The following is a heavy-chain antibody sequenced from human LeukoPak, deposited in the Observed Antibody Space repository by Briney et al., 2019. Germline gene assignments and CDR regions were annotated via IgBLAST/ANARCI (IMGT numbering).Heavy chain of an antibody. CDR3: ARGRAVVITRGFDY. Sequence: SETLSLTCAVYGGSFSGYYWSRIRQPPGKGLEWIGEINHSGSTNYNPSLKSRVTISVDTSKNQFSLKLSSVTAADTAVYYCARGRAVVITRGFDYWGQGTLVTVSS. J-gene: IGHJ4*02. CDR2: INHSGST. D-gene: IGHD3-22*01. CDR1: GGSFSGYY. V-gene: IGHV4-34*01.